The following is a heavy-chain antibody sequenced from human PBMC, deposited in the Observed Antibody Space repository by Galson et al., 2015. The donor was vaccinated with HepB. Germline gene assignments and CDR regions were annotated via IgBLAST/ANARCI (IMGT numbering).Heavy chain of an antibody. CDR3: AAARFLEWLSNPTTWYMDV. J-gene: IGHJ6*03. D-gene: IGHD3-3*01. CDR1: GFTFSSYG. V-gene: IGHV3-30*03. CDR2: ISYDGSNK. Sequence: SLRLSCAASGFTFSSYGMHWVRQAPGKGLEWVAVISYDGSNKYYADSVKGRFTISRDNSKNTLYLQMNSLRAEDTAVYYCAAARFLEWLSNPTTWYMDVWGKGTTVTVSS.